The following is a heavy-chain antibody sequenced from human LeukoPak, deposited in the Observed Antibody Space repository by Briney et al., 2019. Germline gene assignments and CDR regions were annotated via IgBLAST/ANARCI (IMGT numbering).Heavy chain of an antibody. Sequence: SETLSLTCAVYGGSFSGYYWSWIRQPPGKGLEWIGEINHSGSTNYNPSLKSRVTISVDTSKNQFSLKLSSVTAADTAVYYCARGRGRSSSSNWFDPWGQGTLVTVSS. CDR2: INHSGST. CDR3: ARGRGRSSSSNWFDP. J-gene: IGHJ5*02. CDR1: GGSFSGYY. D-gene: IGHD6-6*01. V-gene: IGHV4-34*01.